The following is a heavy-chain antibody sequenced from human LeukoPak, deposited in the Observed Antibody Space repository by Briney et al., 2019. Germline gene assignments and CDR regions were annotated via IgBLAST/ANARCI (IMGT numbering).Heavy chain of an antibody. V-gene: IGHV4-4*02. CDR2: IYHSGST. D-gene: IGHD5-18*01. CDR1: GFTFSNYP. Sequence: GSLRLSCAASGFTFSNYPMDWVRQPPGKGLEWIGEIYHSGSTNYNPSLKSRVTISVDKSKNQFSLKLSSVTAADTAVYYCARGTAFPDYWGQGTLVTVSS. CDR3: ARGTAFPDY. J-gene: IGHJ4*02.